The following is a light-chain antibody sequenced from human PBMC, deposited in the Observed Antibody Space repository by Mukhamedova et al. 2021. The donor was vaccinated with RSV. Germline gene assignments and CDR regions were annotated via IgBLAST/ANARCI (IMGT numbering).Light chain of an antibody. CDR1: SLRSYY. V-gene: IGLV3-19*01. CDR2: GKN. Sequence: VTCQGDSLRSYYASWYQQKPGQAPVLVIYGKNNRPSGIPDRFSGSSSGNTASLTITAAQAEDEADYYCNSRDSSGNLVVFGGGTKL. CDR3: NSRDSSGNLVV. J-gene: IGLJ2*01.